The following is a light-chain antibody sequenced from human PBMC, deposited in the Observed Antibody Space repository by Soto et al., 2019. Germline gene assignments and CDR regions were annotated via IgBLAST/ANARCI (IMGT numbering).Light chain of an antibody. CDR3: QQYNSYSCT. J-gene: IGKJ2*01. Sequence: DIQMTQSPSTLYASVGDRVTITCRASQSITTWLAWYQQKPGKAPNLLIYKASTLKSGVPSRFSGSGSGTELTLTINSLQPDDFATYYCQQYNSYSCTFGQGTKLEIK. V-gene: IGKV1-5*03. CDR1: QSITTW. CDR2: KAS.